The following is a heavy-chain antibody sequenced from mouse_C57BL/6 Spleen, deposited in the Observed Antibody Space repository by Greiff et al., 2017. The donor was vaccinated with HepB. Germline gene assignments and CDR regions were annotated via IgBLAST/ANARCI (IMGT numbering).Heavy chain of an antibody. V-gene: IGHV1-82*01. CDR2: IYPGDGDT. CDR3: AREDYGNSAWFAY. D-gene: IGHD2-1*01. Sequence: QVQLKQSGPELVKPGASVKISCKASGYAFSSSWMNWVKQRPGKGLEWIGRIYPGDGDTNYNGKFKGKATLTADKSSSTAYMQLSSLTSEDSAVYFCAREDYGNSAWFAYWGQGTLVTVSA. J-gene: IGHJ3*01. CDR1: GYAFSSSW.